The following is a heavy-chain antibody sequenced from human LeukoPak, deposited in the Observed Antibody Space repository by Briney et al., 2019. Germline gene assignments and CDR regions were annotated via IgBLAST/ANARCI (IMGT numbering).Heavy chain of an antibody. CDR3: ARPRDSSSQYYFDY. CDR2: IYPGDSDI. J-gene: IGHJ4*02. V-gene: IGHV5-51*01. D-gene: IGHD6-6*01. Sequence: GESLKISCQASGYTFSSYSIGWVRQMPGKGLEWMGIIYPGDSDIRYSPSFQGQVTISADKSISTAYLQWSSLKASDTAMYYWARPRDSSSQYYFDYRGQGTLVTVSS. CDR1: GYTFSSYS.